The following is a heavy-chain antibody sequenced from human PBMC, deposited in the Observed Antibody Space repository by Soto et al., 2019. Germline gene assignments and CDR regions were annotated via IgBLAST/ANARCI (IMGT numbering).Heavy chain of an antibody. D-gene: IGHD3-3*01. J-gene: IGHJ6*02. Sequence: GGSLRLSCAASGFNFSSYGMHWVRQAPGKGLEWVAVISYDGSNKYYADSVKGLFTISRDNSKNTLYLQMNSLRAEDTAVYYCAKGHYDFWSGYYTFDYYYYYGMDVWGQGTTVTVSS. CDR3: AKGHYDFWSGYYTFDYYYYYGMDV. CDR2: ISYDGSNK. CDR1: GFNFSSYG. V-gene: IGHV3-30*18.